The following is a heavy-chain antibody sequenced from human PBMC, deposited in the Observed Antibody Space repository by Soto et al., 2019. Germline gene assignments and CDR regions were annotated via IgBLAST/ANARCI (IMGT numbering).Heavy chain of an antibody. V-gene: IGHV1-8*01. D-gene: IGHD1-1*01. CDR2: MNPSSANT. Sequence: AASVKVSCKASRYTFISYDINWVRQAPGQGLEWMGWMNPSSANTGYAQKFQGRISMTRNTSMNTAYMELNSLTSEDTAVYYCTRGQEVWWNEGPLGLHGLDVWGQGTTVTVSS. CDR1: RYTFISYD. CDR3: TRGQEVWWNEGPLGLHGLDV. J-gene: IGHJ6*02.